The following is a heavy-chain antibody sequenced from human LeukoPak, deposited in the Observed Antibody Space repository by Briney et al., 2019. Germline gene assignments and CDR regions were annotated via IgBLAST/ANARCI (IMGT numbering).Heavy chain of an antibody. J-gene: IGHJ5*02. CDR2: IYTSGST. D-gene: IGHD3-10*01. CDR1: GCSISSYY. V-gene: IGHV4-4*07. CDR3: ARDYPNYYGSGSYYRGVNWFDP. Sequence: SETLSLTCTVSGCSISSYYWSWIRQPAGKGLEWIGRIYTSGSTNYNPSLKSRVTMSVDTSKNQFSLKLSSVTAADTAVCYCARDYPNYYGSGSYYRGVNWFDPWGQGTLVTVSS.